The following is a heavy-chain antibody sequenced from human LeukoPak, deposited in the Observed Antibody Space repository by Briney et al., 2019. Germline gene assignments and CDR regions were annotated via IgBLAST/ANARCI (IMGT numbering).Heavy chain of an antibody. CDR1: GYTFTGYY. D-gene: IGHD1-26*01. CDR3: ARDSGSYFEEDYFDY. CDR2: INPNSGGT. Sequence: GASVKVSCKASGYTFTGYYMHWVRQAPGQGLEWMGWINPNSGGTNYAQKFQGRVTMTRDTSISTAYMELSRLRSDDTAVYYCARDSGSYFEEDYFDYWGQGTLVTVSS. J-gene: IGHJ4*02. V-gene: IGHV1-2*02.